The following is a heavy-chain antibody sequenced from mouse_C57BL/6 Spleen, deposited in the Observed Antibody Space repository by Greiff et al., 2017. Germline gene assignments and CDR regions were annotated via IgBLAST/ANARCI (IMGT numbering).Heavy chain of an antibody. CDR1: GYTFTNYL. J-gene: IGHJ4*01. CDR2: INPGSGGT. Sequence: VKLQESGAELVRPGTSVKVSCKASGYTFTNYLIEWVKQRPGQGLEWIGVINPGSGGTNYNEKFKGKATLTADKSSSTAYMQLSSLTSEDSAVYICASGRSSTYYYAMDYWGQGTSVTVSS. CDR3: ASGRSSTYYYAMDY. V-gene: IGHV1-54*01. D-gene: IGHD2-1*01.